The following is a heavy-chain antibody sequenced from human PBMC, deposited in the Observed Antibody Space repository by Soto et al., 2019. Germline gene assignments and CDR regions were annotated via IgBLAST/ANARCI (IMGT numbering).Heavy chain of an antibody. CDR3: ARGPGGPDGPGDY. V-gene: IGHV1-58*02. CDR1: GFSLTTST. D-gene: IGHD2-15*01. J-gene: IGHJ4*02. Sequence: SVKVSCKASGFSLTTSTIQWVRQARGQRLEWMGWIVVGSGYTTYAQKFQERVTITRDTSASTAYMELSSLGSEDTAVYYCARGPGGPDGPGDYWGQGTLVTVSS. CDR2: IVVGSGYT.